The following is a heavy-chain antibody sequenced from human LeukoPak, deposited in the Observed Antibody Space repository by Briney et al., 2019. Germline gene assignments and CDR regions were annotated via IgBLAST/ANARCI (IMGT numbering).Heavy chain of an antibody. CDR1: GFTFSSYA. CDR2: ITGSGSST. D-gene: IGHD2-2*01. Sequence: QPGGSLRLSCAASGFTFSSYAMTWVRQAPGKRLEWVSTITGSGSSTYYADSVKGRFTISRDNSKNTLYLQMNSLTAEDTAVYYCANPHCSSTSCYWFDPWGQGTLVTVSS. J-gene: IGHJ5*02. CDR3: ANPHCSSTSCYWFDP. V-gene: IGHV3-23*01.